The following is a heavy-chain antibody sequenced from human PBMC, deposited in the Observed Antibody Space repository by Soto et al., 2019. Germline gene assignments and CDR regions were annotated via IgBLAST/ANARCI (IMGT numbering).Heavy chain of an antibody. Sequence: QVTLKASGPVLVQPTEPLTLTCTVSGFSLSNARMGVSWIRQPPGKALEWLAHIFSNDEKSYSTSLKSRLTISKDTTKSLVVLTVTHMDPVDTATYFCARMLLKGFQASTTVTTKGFDPWGQGTLVTVSS. J-gene: IGHJ5*02. CDR2: IFSNDEK. CDR1: GFSLSNARMG. D-gene: IGHD4-17*01. CDR3: ARMLLKGFQASTTVTTKGFDP. V-gene: IGHV2-26*01.